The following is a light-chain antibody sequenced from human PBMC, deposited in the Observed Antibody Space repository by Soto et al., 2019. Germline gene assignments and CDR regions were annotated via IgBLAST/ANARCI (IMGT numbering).Light chain of an antibody. CDR1: QSVSNN. V-gene: IGKV3-15*01. J-gene: IGKJ5*01. CDR3: QQSSDWPPIT. Sequence: EIVMTQSPATLSVSPGERVTLSCRASQSVSNNLAWYQQKPGQAPRLLIYGASTRATGVPARFSGSGSGTELNLTIDSLQSEDFAVYYCQQSSDWPPITFGQGTRLEIK. CDR2: GAS.